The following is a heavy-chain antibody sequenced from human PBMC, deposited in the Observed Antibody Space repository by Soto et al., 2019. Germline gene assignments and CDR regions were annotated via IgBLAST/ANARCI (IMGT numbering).Heavy chain of an antibody. Sequence: QVQLQESGPGLVKPSQTLSLTCTVSGGSISSGGYYWSWIRQHPGKGLEWIGYIYYSGSTYYNPSLKSGVTLSVDKSKNQFSLKLSSVTAADTAVYYWARSGWGVRGVWPTDYYYYYGMDVWGQGTTVTVSS. CDR2: IYYSGST. J-gene: IGHJ6*02. CDR3: ARSGWGVRGVWPTDYYYYYGMDV. D-gene: IGHD3-10*01. V-gene: IGHV4-31*03. CDR1: GGSISSGGYY.